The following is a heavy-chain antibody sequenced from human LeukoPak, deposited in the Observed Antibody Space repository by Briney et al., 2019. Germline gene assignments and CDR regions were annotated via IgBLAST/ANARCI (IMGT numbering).Heavy chain of an antibody. CDR2: IYPGDSDT. Sequence: GESLKISCKGSGYSFTSYWIGWVRQMPGKGLEWMGIIYPGDSDTRYSPSFQGQVTISADKSISTAYLQWSSLKASDTAMYYCARLNPLGYCSSTSCSSASWFDPWGQGTPVTVSS. D-gene: IGHD2-2*01. CDR1: GYSFTSYW. V-gene: IGHV5-51*01. CDR3: ARLNPLGYCSSTSCSSASWFDP. J-gene: IGHJ5*02.